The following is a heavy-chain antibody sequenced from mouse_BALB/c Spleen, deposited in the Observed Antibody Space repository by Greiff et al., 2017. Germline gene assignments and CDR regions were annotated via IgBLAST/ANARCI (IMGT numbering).Heavy chain of an antibody. J-gene: IGHJ4*01. Sequence: EVQLQQSGPELVKPGASVKVSCKASGYSFTDYYMYWVKQSHGKSLEWIGYIDPYNGGTSYNQKFKGKATLTVDKSSSTAFMHLNSLTSEDSAVYYCARSLSTMITAGRYYAMDYWGQGTSVTVSS. V-gene: IGHV1S135*01. CDR3: ARSLSTMITAGRYYAMDY. CDR1: GYSFTDYY. D-gene: IGHD2-4*01. CDR2: IDPYNGGT.